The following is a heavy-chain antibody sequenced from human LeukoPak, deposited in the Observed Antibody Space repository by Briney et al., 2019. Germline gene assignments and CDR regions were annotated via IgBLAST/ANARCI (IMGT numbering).Heavy chain of an antibody. CDR1: GFTFSDYY. Sequence: EPGGSLRLSCAASGFTFSDYYMSWIRQAPGKGLEWISYISFSGSRTYYADSVKGRFTISRDNAKSSLYLQMNSLRAEDTAVYYCARGLYCGGDCYPPYFDYWGQGTLVTVSS. CDR2: ISFSGSRT. CDR3: ARGLYCGGDCYPPYFDY. V-gene: IGHV3-11*01. J-gene: IGHJ4*02. D-gene: IGHD2-21*02.